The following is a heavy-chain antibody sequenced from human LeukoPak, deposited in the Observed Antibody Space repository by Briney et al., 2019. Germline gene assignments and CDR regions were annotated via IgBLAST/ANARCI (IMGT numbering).Heavy chain of an antibody. V-gene: IGHV3-48*01. D-gene: IGHD3-10*01. Sequence: GGSLRLSCAASGFIFSSYSMSWLRQAPGKGVEWVSYISSSSIHIYYAEYVKGLFTTSSDNATKSLYLQMNSPRAEPTALYYCARGPPRSFGEELLAVWGKGTTVTVSS. J-gene: IGHJ6*04. CDR1: GFIFSSYS. CDR2: ISSSSIHI. CDR3: ARGPPRSFGEELLAV.